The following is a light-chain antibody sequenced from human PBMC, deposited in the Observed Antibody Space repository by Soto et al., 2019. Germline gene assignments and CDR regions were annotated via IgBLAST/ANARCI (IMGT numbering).Light chain of an antibody. J-gene: IGLJ1*01. CDR1: SSRIGAGYD. Sequence: QSVLTQPPSVSGAPGQRVTISCTGSSSRIGAGYDVHWYQQLPGTAPKLLIYGNSNRPSGVPDRFSGSKSGISASLAITGLQAEDEADYYCQSYGSSLSGFYVFGTGTKVTVL. V-gene: IGLV1-40*01. CDR3: QSYGSSLSGFYV. CDR2: GNS.